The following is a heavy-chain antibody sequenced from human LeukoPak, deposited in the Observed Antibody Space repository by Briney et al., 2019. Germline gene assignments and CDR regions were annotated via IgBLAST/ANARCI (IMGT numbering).Heavy chain of an antibody. J-gene: IGHJ4*02. Sequence: SETLSLTCTVSGGSISSYYWSWIRRPPEKGLEWIGYIYYSGSTNYNPSLKSRVTISVDTSKNQFSLKLSSVTAADTVVYYCAREENGYNSFDYWGQGTLVTVSS. D-gene: IGHD5-24*01. CDR3: AREENGYNSFDY. V-gene: IGHV4-59*01. CDR2: IYYSGST. CDR1: GGSISSYY.